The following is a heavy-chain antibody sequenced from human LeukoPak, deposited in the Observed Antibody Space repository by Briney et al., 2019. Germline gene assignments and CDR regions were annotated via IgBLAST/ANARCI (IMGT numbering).Heavy chain of an antibody. D-gene: IGHD3-10*01. CDR2: ISSTSTYI. J-gene: IGHJ4*02. Sequence: PGGSLRLSCAASGFTFSSYTMNWVRQAPGQGLEWLSSISSTSTYIYYAASVKGRFTISRDNAKNSLYLQMNSLRAEDTAVYYCARYGSGSYYALFDYWGQGTLVTVSS. V-gene: IGHV3-21*01. CDR1: GFTFSSYT. CDR3: ARYGSGSYYALFDY.